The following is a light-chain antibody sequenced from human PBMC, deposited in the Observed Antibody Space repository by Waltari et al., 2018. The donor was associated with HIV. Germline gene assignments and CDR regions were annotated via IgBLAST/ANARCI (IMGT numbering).Light chain of an antibody. Sequence: EVVMXQSPXXXXVSPGXXXXXXXXXSQXIGNDLAWYQQRRGQAPRLLIYGASTRATXTPAWFSGSGSGTEFTLTISNLESEDFSVYYCQQYNXXPTTFGGGXXVXXK. CDR2: GAS. J-gene: IGKJ4*01. V-gene: IGKV3-15*01. CDR1: QXIGND. CDR3: QQYNXXPTT.